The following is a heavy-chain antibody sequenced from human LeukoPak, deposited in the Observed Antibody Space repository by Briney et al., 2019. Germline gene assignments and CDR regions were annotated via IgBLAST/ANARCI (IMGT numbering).Heavy chain of an antibody. J-gene: IGHJ4*02. Sequence: PGGSLRLSCAASGFTFSSYGMHWVRQAPGKGLEWVSVIYSGGSTYYADSVKGRFTISRDNSKNTLYLQMNSLRAEDTAVYYCARDPHMFNYWGQGTLVTVSS. V-gene: IGHV3-66*01. CDR1: GFTFSSYG. CDR3: ARDPHMFNY. D-gene: IGHD3-10*02. CDR2: IYSGGST.